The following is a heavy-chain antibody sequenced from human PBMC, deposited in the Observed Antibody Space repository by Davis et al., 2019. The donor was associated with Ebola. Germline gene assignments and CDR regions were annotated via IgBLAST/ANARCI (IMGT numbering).Heavy chain of an antibody. Sequence: AASVKVSCKASGYTFTSYYMHWVRQAPGQGLEWMGIINPSGGSTSYAQKFQGRVTMTRDTSTSTVYMELSSLRSEDTAVYYCARSPIVVVVAATPGYYYGMDVWGQGTTVTVSS. CDR1: GYTFTSYY. V-gene: IGHV1-46*01. J-gene: IGHJ6*02. CDR2: INPSGGST. CDR3: ARSPIVVVVAATPGYYYGMDV. D-gene: IGHD2-15*01.